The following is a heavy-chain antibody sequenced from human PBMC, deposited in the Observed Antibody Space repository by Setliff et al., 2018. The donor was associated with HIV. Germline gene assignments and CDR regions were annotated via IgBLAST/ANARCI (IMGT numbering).Heavy chain of an antibody. CDR3: ASLDGSESPYIYYYYMDV. Sequence: SETLSLTCTVSGGSISSYYWSWIRQPPGKGLEWIGYIYYSGNTYYNPSLKSRAAISVDTSKNQISLKLSSVTAADTAVYYCASLDGSESPYIYYYYMDVWGEGTAVTVSS. CDR2: IYYSGNT. V-gene: IGHV4-59*08. D-gene: IGHD3-10*01. J-gene: IGHJ6*03. CDR1: GGSISSYY.